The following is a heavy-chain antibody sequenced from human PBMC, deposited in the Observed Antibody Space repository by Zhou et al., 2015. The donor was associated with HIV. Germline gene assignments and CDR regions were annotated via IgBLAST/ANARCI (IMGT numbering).Heavy chain of an antibody. J-gene: IGHJ6*02. V-gene: IGHV1-69*01. CDR1: GGTFSSYA. D-gene: IGHD2-2*02. CDR2: IIPIFGTA. Sequence: QVQLVQSGAEVKKPGSSVKVSCKASGGTFSSYAISWVRQAPGQGLEWMGGIIPIFGTANYAQKFQGRVTITADESTSTAYMELSSLRSEDTAVYYCARVTTDIVVVPAAILYYYYGMDVWGQGTTVTVSS. CDR3: ARVTTDIVVVPAAILYYYYGMDV.